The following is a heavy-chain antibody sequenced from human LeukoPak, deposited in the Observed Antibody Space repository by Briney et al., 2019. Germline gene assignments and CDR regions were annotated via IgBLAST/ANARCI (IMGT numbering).Heavy chain of an antibody. Sequence: PSETLSLTCTVSGCSISSGGYYWSWIRQHPGKGLEWIGYIYYSGSTYYNPSLKSRVTISVDTSKNQFSLKLSSVTAADTAVYYCAREKIAVAGTGRHNWFDPWGQGTLVTVSS. CDR3: AREKIAVAGTGRHNWFDP. V-gene: IGHV4-31*03. CDR1: GCSISSGGYY. D-gene: IGHD6-19*01. CDR2: IYYSGST. J-gene: IGHJ5*02.